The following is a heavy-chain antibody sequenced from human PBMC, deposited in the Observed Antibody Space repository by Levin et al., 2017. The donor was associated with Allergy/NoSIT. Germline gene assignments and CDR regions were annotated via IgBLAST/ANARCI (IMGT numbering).Heavy chain of an antibody. CDR3: ARAGYCSSTSCHYNYYYYYGMDV. CDR1: GGSISSYY. CDR2: IYYSGST. J-gene: IGHJ6*02. V-gene: IGHV4-59*01. Sequence: SETLSLTCTVSGGSISSYYWSWIRQPPGKGLEWIGYIYYSGSTNYNPSLESRVTISVDTSKNQFSLKLSSVTAADTAVYYCARAGYCSSTSCHYNYYYYYGMDVWGQGTTVTVSS. D-gene: IGHD2-2*01.